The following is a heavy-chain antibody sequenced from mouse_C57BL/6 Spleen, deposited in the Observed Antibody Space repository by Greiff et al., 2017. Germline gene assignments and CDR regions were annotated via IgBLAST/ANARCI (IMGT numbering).Heavy chain of an antibody. CDR1: GYAFTNYL. CDR3: AISSLLLRDAMDY. V-gene: IGHV1-54*01. CDR2: INPGSGGT. J-gene: IGHJ4*01. Sequence: VQLQQSGAELVRPGTSVKVSCKASGYAFTNYLIEWVKQRPGQGLEWIGVINPGSGGTNYNEKFKGKATLTADKSSSTAYMQLSSLTSEDSAVYFCAISSLLLRDAMDYWGQGTSVTVSS. D-gene: IGHD1-1*01.